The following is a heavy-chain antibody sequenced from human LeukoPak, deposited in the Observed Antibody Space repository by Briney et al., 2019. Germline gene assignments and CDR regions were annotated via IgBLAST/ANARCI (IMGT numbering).Heavy chain of an antibody. CDR2: INPNSGGT. CDR1: GYTFSGYY. CDR3: ARGRGSGSRNRWDFDY. V-gene: IGHV1-2*02. J-gene: IGHJ4*02. Sequence: GASVKVSCKASGYTFSGYYMHWVRQAPGQGLEWMGWINPNSGGTNYAQKFQGRVTMTRDSSISTAYMELSSLRSEDTAVYYCARGRGSGSRNRWDFDYWGQGTLVTVSS. D-gene: IGHD3-10*01.